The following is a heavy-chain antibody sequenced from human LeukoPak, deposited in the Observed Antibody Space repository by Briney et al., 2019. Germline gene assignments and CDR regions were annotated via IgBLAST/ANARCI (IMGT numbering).Heavy chain of an antibody. V-gene: IGHV4-59*08. CDR1: GASMSDDY. D-gene: IGHD2-21*01. CDR2: MYYTGTT. CDR3: ARHYCGGDCYPLDS. Sequence: TSGTLSLTCTVSGASMSDDYWSWIRQPPGKGLEWIGYMYYTGTTSYNPSLKSRVTMSVDMSKRQFSLKLSSVTAADTAVYYCARHYCGGDCYPLDSWGQGTQVTVSS. J-gene: IGHJ4*02.